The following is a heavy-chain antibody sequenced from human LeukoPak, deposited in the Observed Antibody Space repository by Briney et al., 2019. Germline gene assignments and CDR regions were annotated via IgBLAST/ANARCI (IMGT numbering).Heavy chain of an antibody. CDR1: GGSISSSSYY. Sequence: PPETLSLTCTVSGGSISSSSYYWGWIRQPPGKGLEWIGSIYYSGSTYYNPSLKSRVTISVDTSKNQFSLKLSSVTAADTAVYYCARHPALLNITIFGVVIMDYFDYWGQGTLVTVSS. V-gene: IGHV4-39*01. D-gene: IGHD3-3*01. J-gene: IGHJ4*02. CDR2: IYYSGST. CDR3: ARHPALLNITIFGVVIMDYFDY.